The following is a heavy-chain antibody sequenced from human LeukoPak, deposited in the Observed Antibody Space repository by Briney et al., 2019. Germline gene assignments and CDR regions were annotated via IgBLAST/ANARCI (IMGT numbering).Heavy chain of an antibody. Sequence: SETLSLTCTVSGGSISSYYWSWIRQPPGKGLEWIGYIYYSGSTNYNPSLKSRVTISVDTSKNQFSLKLSSVTAADTAVYYCAKPARTDYTDYWGQGTLVTVSS. CDR2: IYYSGST. D-gene: IGHD1-14*01. V-gene: IGHV4-59*01. CDR3: AKPARTDYTDY. J-gene: IGHJ4*02. CDR1: GGSISSYY.